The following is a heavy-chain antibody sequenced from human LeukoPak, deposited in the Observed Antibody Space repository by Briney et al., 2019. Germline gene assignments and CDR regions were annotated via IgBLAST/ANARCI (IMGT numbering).Heavy chain of an antibody. Sequence: PWGALRLSCAASGFSFEDNGMSWVRQAPGKGLEWVSGINWNGETTGYVDSVKGRFTISRDNAKNSLYLQMNSLRAEDTALYYCATHSYYYGSGSCPHYLDYWGQGTLVTVSS. CDR1: GFSFEDNG. V-gene: IGHV3-20*04. D-gene: IGHD3-10*01. CDR2: INWNGETT. J-gene: IGHJ4*02. CDR3: ATHSYYYGSGSCPHYLDY.